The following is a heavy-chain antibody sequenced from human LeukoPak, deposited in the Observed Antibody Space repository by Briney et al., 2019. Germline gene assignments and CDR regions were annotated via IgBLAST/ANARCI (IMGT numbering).Heavy chain of an antibody. Sequence: ASVKVSCKASGYTFSGYCLHWVRQAPGQGLEWMGIINPSGDYTRYAQKFQGRVTMTRDTSTSTVYMELSSLRSEDTAVYYCASPNPDTTVPPARPTSYYYYYGMDVWGQGTTVTVSS. D-gene: IGHD4-11*01. J-gene: IGHJ6*02. CDR1: GYTFSGYC. CDR3: ASPNPDTTVPPARPTSYYYYYGMDV. CDR2: INPSGDYT. V-gene: IGHV1-46*01.